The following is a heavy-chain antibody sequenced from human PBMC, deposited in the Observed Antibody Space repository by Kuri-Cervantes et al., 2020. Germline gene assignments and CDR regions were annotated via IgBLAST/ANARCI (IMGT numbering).Heavy chain of an antibody. CDR3: AGDYYYDRTHPWGDAFDI. Sequence: GGSLRLSCAASGFTFSSYSMNWVRQAPGKGLEWVSSISSSSSYIYYADSVKGRFTISRDNAKNSLYLQMNSLRAEDTAAYYCAGDYYYDRTHPWGDAFDIWGQGTMVTVSS. J-gene: IGHJ3*02. D-gene: IGHD3-22*01. CDR1: GFTFSSYS. V-gene: IGHV3-21*01. CDR2: ISSSSSYI.